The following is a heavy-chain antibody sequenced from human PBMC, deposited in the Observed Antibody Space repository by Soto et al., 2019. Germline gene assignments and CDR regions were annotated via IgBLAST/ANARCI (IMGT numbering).Heavy chain of an antibody. Sequence: SETLSLTCAVYGGSFSGYYWSWIRQPPGKGLEWIGEINHSGSTNYNPSLKSRVTISVDTSKNQFSLKLSSVTAADTAVYYCARGRGLLPIYYYYYGMDVWGQGTTVTVSS. CDR3: ARGRGLLPIYYYYYGMDV. J-gene: IGHJ6*02. V-gene: IGHV4-34*01. D-gene: IGHD1-26*01. CDR2: INHSGST. CDR1: GGSFSGYY.